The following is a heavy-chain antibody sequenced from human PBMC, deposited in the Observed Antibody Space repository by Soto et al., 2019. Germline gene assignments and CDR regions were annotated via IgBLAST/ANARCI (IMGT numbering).Heavy chain of an antibody. D-gene: IGHD2-2*01. CDR1: GGTFSSYA. Sequence: SVKVSCTASGGTFSSYAISWVRQAPGQGLEWMGGIIPIFGTANYAQKFQGRVTITADESTSTAYMELSSLRSEDTAVYYCARDDIVVVPAAPTYYYYGMDVWGQGTTVTVSS. CDR2: IIPIFGTA. J-gene: IGHJ6*02. CDR3: ARDDIVVVPAAPTYYYYGMDV. V-gene: IGHV1-69*13.